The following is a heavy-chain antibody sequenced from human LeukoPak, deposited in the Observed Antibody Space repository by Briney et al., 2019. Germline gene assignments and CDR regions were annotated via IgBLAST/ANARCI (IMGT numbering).Heavy chain of an antibody. D-gene: IGHD3-3*01. CDR3: ARDSGSYYTFWSARKPGDGMDV. CDR2: IYYSGST. Sequence: PSETLSLTCTVSGGSISSSYYYWGWIRQPPGKGLEWIGSIYYSGSTYYNPSLKSRVAISVDTSKNQFSLKLRSVTAADTAVYYCARDSGSYYTFWSARKPGDGMDVWGQGTTVTVSS. J-gene: IGHJ6*02. CDR1: GGSISSSYYY. V-gene: IGHV4-39*07.